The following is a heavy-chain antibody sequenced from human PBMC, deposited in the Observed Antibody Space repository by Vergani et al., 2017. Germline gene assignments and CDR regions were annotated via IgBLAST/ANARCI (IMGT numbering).Heavy chain of an antibody. Sequence: QVQLVESGGGVVQPGKSLSLSCETSGFIFSDYVMHWVRQAPGKGLEWVAGIWHYGSNEKYVDSVQGRFSISRDNAKKAVFLQMNNLRHEDTALYFCVKDNDYDADGPFDLWGRGTLVTVSS. D-gene: IGHD3-16*01. V-gene: IGHV3-33*03. CDR1: GFIFSDYV. CDR2: IWHYGSNE. J-gene: IGHJ2*01. CDR3: VKDNDYDADGPFDL.